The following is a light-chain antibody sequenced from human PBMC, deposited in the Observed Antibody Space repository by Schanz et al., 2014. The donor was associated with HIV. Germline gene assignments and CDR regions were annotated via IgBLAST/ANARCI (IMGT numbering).Light chain of an antibody. J-gene: IGLJ3*02. CDR2: TNT. CDR1: SSNIGAGYD. Sequence: QSVLTQPPSVSGAPGQGVTISCTGSSSNIGAGYDVHWYQVFPDRAPQLLIYTNTNRPSGVPDRFSASKSGTSASLAITGLQAEDEADYYCQYYDTHLGAVMFGGGTKLTVL. V-gene: IGLV1-40*01. CDR3: QYYDTHLGAVM.